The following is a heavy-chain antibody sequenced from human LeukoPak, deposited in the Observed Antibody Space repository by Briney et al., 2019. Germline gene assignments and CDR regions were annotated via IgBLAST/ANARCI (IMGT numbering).Heavy chain of an antibody. D-gene: IGHD5-18*01. CDR3: ARVRDSYGSPFHFDY. CDR1: GYTFTSYY. V-gene: IGHV1-2*02. J-gene: IGHJ4*02. Sequence: GASVKVSCKASGYTFTSYYMHWVRQAPGQGLEWMGWINPNSGGTNYAQKFQGRVTMTRDTSISTAYMELSRLRSDDTAVYYCARVRDSYGSPFHFDYWGQGTLVTVSS. CDR2: INPNSGGT.